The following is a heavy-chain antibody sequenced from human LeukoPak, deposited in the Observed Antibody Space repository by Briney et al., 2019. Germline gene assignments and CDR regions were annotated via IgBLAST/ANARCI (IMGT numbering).Heavy chain of an antibody. J-gene: IGHJ6*03. D-gene: IGHD6-13*01. CDR2: ISAYNGNT. CDR1: GYTFTSYG. Sequence: GASVKVSCKASGYTFTSYGISWVRQAPGQGLEWMGWISAYNGNTNYAQKLQGRVTMTTDTSTSTAYMELRSLRSDDTAVYYCARVLLAYSSSWPFYYYYMDVWGKGTTVTVSS. CDR3: ARVLLAYSSSWPFYYYYMDV. V-gene: IGHV1-18*01.